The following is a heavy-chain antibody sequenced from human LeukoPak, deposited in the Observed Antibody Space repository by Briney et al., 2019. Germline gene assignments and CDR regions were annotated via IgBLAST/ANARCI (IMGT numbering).Heavy chain of an antibody. CDR1: GGTFSSYA. CDR3: TTREIVVEPAQTSMVRGVLWRSDF. J-gene: IGHJ4*01. D-gene: IGHD3-10*01. CDR2: IIPIFGTA. Sequence: SVKVSCKASGGTFSSYAISWVRQAPGQGLEWMGGIIPIFGTANYAQNFQGRFTMTEDTSSGTAYMELNSLRSEDTAVYYCTTREIVVEPAQTSMVRGVLWRSDFWGHGTLVTVSS. V-gene: IGHV1-69*06.